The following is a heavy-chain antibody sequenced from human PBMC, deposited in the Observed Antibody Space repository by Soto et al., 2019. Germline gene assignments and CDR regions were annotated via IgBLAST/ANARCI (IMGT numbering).Heavy chain of an antibody. D-gene: IGHD3-22*01. Sequence: LSLTCAVSGASISSSSWWSWVRQSPEKGLEWIGEIHHSGSTNYKPSLESRVTISVDKSRNQFSLKLSSVTAADTAVYYCASTYYSDSSGYYSLGDWGQGTPVTVSS. CDR3: ASTYYSDSSGYYSLGD. V-gene: IGHV4-4*02. J-gene: IGHJ4*02. CDR1: GASISSSSW. CDR2: IHHSGST.